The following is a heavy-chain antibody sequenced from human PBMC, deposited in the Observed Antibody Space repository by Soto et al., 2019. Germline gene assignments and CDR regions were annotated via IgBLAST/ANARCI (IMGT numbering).Heavy chain of an antibody. V-gene: IGHV4-30-4*01. Sequence: QVQLQESGPGLVKPSQTLSLTCTVSGGSISSGDYYWSWIRQPPGKGLEWIGYIYYSGSTYYNPSLQSRVTRAVDTSKNQFSLKLSSVTAADTAVYYCASWTSGYDPTYGMDVWGQGTTVTVSS. CDR2: IYYSGST. CDR1: GGSISSGDYY. J-gene: IGHJ6*02. CDR3: ASWTSGYDPTYGMDV. D-gene: IGHD5-12*01.